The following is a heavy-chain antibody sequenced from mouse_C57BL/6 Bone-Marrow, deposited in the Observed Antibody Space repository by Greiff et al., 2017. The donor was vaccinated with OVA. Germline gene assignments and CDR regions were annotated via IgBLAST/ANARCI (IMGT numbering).Heavy chain of an antibody. V-gene: IGHV1-81*01. CDR2: IYPRSGNT. CDR3: ARGPHYYGSSYAAWFAY. CDR1: GYTFTSYG. Sequence: QVQLQQSGAELARPGASVKLSCKASGYTFTSYGISWVKQRTGQGLEWIGEIYPRSGNTYYNEKFKGKATLTADKSSSTAYMELRSLTSEDSAVYFCARGPHYYGSSYAAWFAYWGQGTLVTVSA. D-gene: IGHD1-1*01. J-gene: IGHJ3*01.